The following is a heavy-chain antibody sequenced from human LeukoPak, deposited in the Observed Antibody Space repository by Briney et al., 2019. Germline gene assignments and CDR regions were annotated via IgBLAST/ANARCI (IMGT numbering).Heavy chain of an antibody. Sequence: GRSLRLSCAASGFTFSSYGMHWVRQAPGKGLEWVAVISYDGSNKYYADSVKGRFTISRDNPKNTLYLQMNSLRAEDTAVYYCARTVAGLYYFDYWGQGTLVTVSS. CDR1: GFTFSSYG. J-gene: IGHJ4*02. D-gene: IGHD6-19*01. CDR3: ARTVAGLYYFDY. V-gene: IGHV3-30*03. CDR2: ISYDGSNK.